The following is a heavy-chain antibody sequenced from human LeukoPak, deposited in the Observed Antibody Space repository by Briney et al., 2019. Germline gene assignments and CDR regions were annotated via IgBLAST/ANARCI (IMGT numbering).Heavy chain of an antibody. Sequence: SETLSLTCTVSGGSISTGSDYWSWIRQAAGKGLEWIGRIYTSGSTDYNPSLRSRVTISVDTSKNQFSLKLTSVTAADTAIYYCTRDLGNWLIDYWGQGTLVTVSS. J-gene: IGHJ4*02. V-gene: IGHV4-61*02. CDR2: IYTSGST. D-gene: IGHD4-23*01. CDR3: TRDLGNWLIDY. CDR1: GGSISTGSDY.